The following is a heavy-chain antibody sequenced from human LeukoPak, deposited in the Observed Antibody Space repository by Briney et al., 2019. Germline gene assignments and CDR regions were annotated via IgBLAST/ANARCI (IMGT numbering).Heavy chain of an antibody. CDR1: GFTVSSTY. J-gene: IGHJ4*02. V-gene: IGHV4-34*01. CDR2: INHSGST. Sequence: PGGSLRLSCAASGFTVSSTYMCWVRQPPGKGLEWIGEINHSGSTNYNPSLKSRVTISVDTSKNQFSLKLSSVTAADTAVYYCARGGAAADFDYWGQGTLVTVSS. CDR3: ARGGAAADFDY. D-gene: IGHD6-13*01.